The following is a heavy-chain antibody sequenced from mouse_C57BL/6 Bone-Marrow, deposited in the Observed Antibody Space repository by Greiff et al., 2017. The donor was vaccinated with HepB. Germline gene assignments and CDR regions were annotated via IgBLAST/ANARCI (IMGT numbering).Heavy chain of an antibody. CDR2: IHPNSGST. J-gene: IGHJ4*01. D-gene: IGHD1-1*01. CDR3: ARGITTVVAYYAMDY. CDR1: GYTFTSYW. V-gene: IGHV1-64*01. Sequence: QVQLKQPGAELVKPGASVKLSCKASGYTFTSYWMHWVKQRPGQGLEWIGMIHPNSGSTNYNEKFKSKATLTVDKSSSTAFMQLSSLTSEDSAVYYCARGITTVVAYYAMDYWGQGTSVTVSS.